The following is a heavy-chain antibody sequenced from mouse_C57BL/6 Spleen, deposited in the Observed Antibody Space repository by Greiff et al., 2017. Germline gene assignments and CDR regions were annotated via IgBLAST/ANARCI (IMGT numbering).Heavy chain of an antibody. D-gene: IGHD1-1*01. CDR2: IYPGSGNT. J-gene: IGHJ2*01. V-gene: IGHV1-76*01. CDR3: ARQGSVVGASFDY. Sequence: VQLVESGAELVRPGASVKLSCKASGYTFTDYYINWVKQRPGQGLEWIARIYPGSGNTYYNEKFKGKATLTAEKSSTTAYMQLSSLTSEDSAVYFCARQGSVVGASFDYWGQGTTLTVSS. CDR1: GYTFTDYY.